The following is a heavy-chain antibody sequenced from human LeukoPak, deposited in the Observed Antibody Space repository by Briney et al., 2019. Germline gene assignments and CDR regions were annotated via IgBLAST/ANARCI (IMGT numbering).Heavy chain of an antibody. Sequence: TLSLTCSVSGDSIISGNYYWSWIRQPPGKALEWLALIYWNDDKRYTPSLKGRLRITKDTSTNQVVLTLTNMDPADTATYYCAHGGFNYGYYFDYWGPGILVTVSS. V-gene: IGHV2-5*01. CDR2: IYWNDDK. J-gene: IGHJ4*02. CDR1: GDSIISGNYY. D-gene: IGHD3-22*01. CDR3: AHGGFNYGYYFDY.